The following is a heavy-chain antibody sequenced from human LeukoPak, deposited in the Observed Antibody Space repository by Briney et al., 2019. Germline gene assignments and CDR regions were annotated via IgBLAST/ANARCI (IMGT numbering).Heavy chain of an antibody. CDR3: ARQRYDFWSGWRFRNWFDP. CDR1: GYSISSGYY. D-gene: IGHD3-3*01. Sequence: PSETLSLTCAVSGYSISSGYYWGWIRQPPGKGLEWIGSIYHSGSTYYNPSLKSRVTISVDTSKNQFSLKLSSVTAADTAVYYCARQRYDFWSGWRFRNWFDPWGQGTLVTVSS. J-gene: IGHJ5*02. CDR2: IYHSGST. V-gene: IGHV4-38-2*01.